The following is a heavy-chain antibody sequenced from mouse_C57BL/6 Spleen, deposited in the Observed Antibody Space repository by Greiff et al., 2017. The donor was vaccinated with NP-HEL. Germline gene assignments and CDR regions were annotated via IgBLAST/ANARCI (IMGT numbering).Heavy chain of an antibody. J-gene: IGHJ2*01. CDR2: VSTYYGDA. D-gene: IGHD2-3*01. CDR1: GYTFTDFA. Sequence: QVQLQQSGPEMVRPGVSVKISCKGSGYTFTDFAMRWVKQSHAKGLERMGVVSTYYGDASYNQKFLEKATRTVKKSSSTALMEPARMTSEDAAVSYYAGGNDNYFDYRREGTTLTVSS. V-gene: IGHV1-67*01. CDR3: AGGNDNYFDY.